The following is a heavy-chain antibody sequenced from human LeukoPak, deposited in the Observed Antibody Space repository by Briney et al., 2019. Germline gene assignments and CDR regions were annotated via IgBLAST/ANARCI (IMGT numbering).Heavy chain of an antibody. CDR1: GGSISSSSYY. CDR3: ARGGDAVAGLWYFDL. D-gene: IGHD6-19*01. V-gene: IGHV4-39*07. CDR2: IYYSGST. J-gene: IGHJ2*01. Sequence: SETLSLTCTVSGGSISSSSYYWGWIRQPPGKGLEWIGSIYYSGSTYYNPSLKSRVTISVDTSKNQFSLKLSSVTAADTAVYYCARGGDAVAGLWYFDLWGRGTLVTVSS.